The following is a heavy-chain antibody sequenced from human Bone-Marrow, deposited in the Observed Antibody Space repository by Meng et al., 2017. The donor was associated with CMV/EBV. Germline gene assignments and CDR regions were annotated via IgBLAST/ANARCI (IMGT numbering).Heavy chain of an antibody. D-gene: IGHD3-10*01. Sequence: SETLSLTCSVSGGSISGYYWSWIRQPPGKGLEWIGYIHYSGSTNYNPSLKSRVTILVDTSKNQFSLKLSSVTAADTAVYYCARGGSGSRYYYYGMDVWGQGTTVTVSS. CDR3: ARGGSGSRYYYYGMDV. J-gene: IGHJ6*02. V-gene: IGHV4-59*01. CDR1: GGSISGYY. CDR2: IHYSGST.